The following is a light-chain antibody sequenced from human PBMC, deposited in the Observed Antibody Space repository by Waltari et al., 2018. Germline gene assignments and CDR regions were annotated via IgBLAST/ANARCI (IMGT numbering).Light chain of an antibody. CDR1: QSLLHSNGNNY. CDR2: LGS. CDR3: MQALQTPPMFT. V-gene: IGKV2-28*01. J-gene: IGKJ2*01. Sequence: DAAMTQSPLSLPVIPGESASISCRPSQSLLHSNGNNYLDWYVQKPGLSPQLLIYLGSNRASGVPDMFSGSGSGTDFTLTISRVEADDVGVYYCMQALQTPPMFTFGQGTKLEI.